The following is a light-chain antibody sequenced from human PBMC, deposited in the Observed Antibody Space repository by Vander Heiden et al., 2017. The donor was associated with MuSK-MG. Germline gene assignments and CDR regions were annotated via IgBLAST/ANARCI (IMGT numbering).Light chain of an antibody. CDR3: QQYYSTPRT. CDR1: QSVLYSSNNKNY. CDR2: WAS. V-gene: IGKV4-1*01. J-gene: IGKJ1*01. Sequence: DIVMTQPPDSLAVSLGERATINCKSSQSVLYSSNNKNYLAWYQQKPGQPPKLLIYWASTRESGVPDRFSGSGSGTDFTLTISSLQAEDVAVYYCQQYYSTPRTFGQGTKVEI.